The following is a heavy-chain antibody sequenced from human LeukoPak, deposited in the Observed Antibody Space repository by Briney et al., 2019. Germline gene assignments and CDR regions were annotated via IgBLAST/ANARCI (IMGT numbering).Heavy chain of an antibody. V-gene: IGHV1-3*01. CDR1: GYTFTSYA. J-gene: IGHJ6*02. Sequence: ASVKVSCKASGYTFTSYAMHWVRQAPGQRLEWMGWINAGNGNTKYSQKFQGRVTITRDTSAGTAYMELSSLRSEDTAVYYCARGSVGYSSSWFYYYYGMDVWGQGATVTVSS. CDR2: INAGNGNT. CDR3: ARGSVGYSSSWFYYYYGMDV. D-gene: IGHD6-13*01.